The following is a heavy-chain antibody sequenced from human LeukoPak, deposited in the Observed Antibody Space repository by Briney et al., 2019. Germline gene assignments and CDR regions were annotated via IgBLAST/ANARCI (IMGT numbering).Heavy chain of an antibody. CDR2: FHHGGSP. Sequence: KSSETLSLTCTVSGGSINSGVYIWTWIRQPPGKGLEWIGRFHHGGSPSYNPSLQSRVTISADTSKNQFSLNLRSVSDADTAVYYCARGLTTDKIDYWGQGTLVTVSS. D-gene: IGHD4-17*01. V-gene: IGHV4-30-4*01. J-gene: IGHJ4*02. CDR3: ARGLTTDKIDY. CDR1: GGSINSGVYI.